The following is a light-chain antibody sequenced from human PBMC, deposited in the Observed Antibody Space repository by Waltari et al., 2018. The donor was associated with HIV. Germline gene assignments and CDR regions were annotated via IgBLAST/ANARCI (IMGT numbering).Light chain of an antibody. J-gene: IGLJ3*02. CDR1: KLGDNY. Sequence: SYELTQPPSVSVSPGQTASITCSGDKLGDNYACWYQQKPGQSPVLFIYHDSKRPSGIPERFSGSNSGNTATLTIRGTQAMDEADYYCQAWDSGTWVFGGGTKLTVL. CDR2: HDS. V-gene: IGLV3-1*01. CDR3: QAWDSGTWV.